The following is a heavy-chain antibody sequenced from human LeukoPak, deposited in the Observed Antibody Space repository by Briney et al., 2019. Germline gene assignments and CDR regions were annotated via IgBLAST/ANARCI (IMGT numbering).Heavy chain of an antibody. J-gene: IGHJ4*02. D-gene: IGHD5-12*01. CDR2: ISTTGGST. CDR3: TSGPDTNPPF. V-gene: IGHV3-23*01. CDR1: AFTFSSYG. Sequence: GGSLRLSCAASAFTFSSYGMSWVRQAPGKGLEWVSAISTTGGSTYYADSVKGRFTISRDNSKNTLYLQMNSLKTEDTAVYYCTSGPDTNPPFWGQGTLVTVSS.